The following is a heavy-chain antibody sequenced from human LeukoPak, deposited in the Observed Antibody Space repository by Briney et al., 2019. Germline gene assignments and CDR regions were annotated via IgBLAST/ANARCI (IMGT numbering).Heavy chain of an antibody. Sequence: GASVKVSCKASGYTFTSYAMNWVRQATGQGLEWMGWISAYNGNTNYAQKLQGRVTMTTDTSTSTAYMELRSLRSDDTAVYYCARFGPMIVVKAWLLLYYLGFDYWGQGTLVTVSS. J-gene: IGHJ4*02. V-gene: IGHV1-18*01. CDR1: GYTFTSYA. D-gene: IGHD3-22*01. CDR2: ISAYNGNT. CDR3: ARFGPMIVVKAWLLLYYLGFDY.